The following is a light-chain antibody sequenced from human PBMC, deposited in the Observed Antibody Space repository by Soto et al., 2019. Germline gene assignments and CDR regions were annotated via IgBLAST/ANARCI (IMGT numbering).Light chain of an antibody. V-gene: IGLV2-14*01. CDR3: SSFAGTIFYV. CDR1: SSDIGAYDY. CDR2: EVN. J-gene: IGLJ1*01. Sequence: QSALTQPASLSGSPGQSITISCTGTSSDIGAYDYVSWFQQHPGKAPKLMISEVNNRPSGVSNRFSGSKSGNTASLTVSGLQAEDEADYFCSSFAGTIFYVFGTGTKVTVL.